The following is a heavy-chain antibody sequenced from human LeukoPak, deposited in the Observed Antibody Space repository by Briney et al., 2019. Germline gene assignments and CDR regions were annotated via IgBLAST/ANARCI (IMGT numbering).Heavy chain of an antibody. Sequence: ASVKVSCKASGYTFTSYYMHWVRQAPGQGLEWMGWISAYNGNTNYAQKLQGGVTMTTDTSTSTAYMELRSLRSDDTAVYYCARATTFIAASDYWGQGTLVTVSS. CDR1: GYTFTSYY. CDR3: ARATTFIAASDY. CDR2: ISAYNGNT. V-gene: IGHV1-18*04. D-gene: IGHD6-6*01. J-gene: IGHJ4*02.